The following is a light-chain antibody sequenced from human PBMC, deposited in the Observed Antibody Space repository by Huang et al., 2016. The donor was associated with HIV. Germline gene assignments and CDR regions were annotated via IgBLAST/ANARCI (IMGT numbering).Light chain of an antibody. V-gene: IGKV1-39*01. CDR1: QRISNH. J-gene: IGKJ4*01. CDR3: QQTYSAPVT. Sequence: DIQVTQSPSSLSASVGDRVTITCRTSQRISNHLSWYQQKIGKGPQLLIYSSTVLQSGVPSRFTGSGSGTDFTLTINSLQPEDFATYYCQQTYSAPVTFGGGTRVEIK. CDR2: SST.